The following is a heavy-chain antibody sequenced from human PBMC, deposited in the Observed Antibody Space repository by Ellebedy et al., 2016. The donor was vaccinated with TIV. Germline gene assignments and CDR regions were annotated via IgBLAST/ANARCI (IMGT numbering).Heavy chain of an antibody. Sequence: MPSETLSLTCTVSGGSISSSYWSWIRQPPGKRPEWIAFISYTGSTNYNPSLQSRVIISADTSKNQFFLKLNSVTTADTAVYYCVRGGASSVYLDYWGQGILVTISS. D-gene: IGHD6-19*01. J-gene: IGHJ4*02. V-gene: IGHV4-59*01. CDR3: VRGGASSVYLDY. CDR1: GGSISSSY. CDR2: ISYTGST.